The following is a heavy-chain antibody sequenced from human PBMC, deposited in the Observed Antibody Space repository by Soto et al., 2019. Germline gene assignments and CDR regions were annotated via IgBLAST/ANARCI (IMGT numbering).Heavy chain of an antibody. D-gene: IGHD2-2*01. Sequence: QVELVQSGGEIRKPGASVTVSCKTAGYTFSRFGITWLRQAPGQGLAWKGWISPYSGNTKYAQKSQGRVTITSDKSTNTVYMDLRGLRSDDRATYYCAKTHTSESGLFDPWGQGTLVTVSS. CDR3: AKTHTSESGLFDP. V-gene: IGHV1-18*04. CDR1: GYTFSRFG. J-gene: IGHJ5*02. CDR2: ISPYSGNT.